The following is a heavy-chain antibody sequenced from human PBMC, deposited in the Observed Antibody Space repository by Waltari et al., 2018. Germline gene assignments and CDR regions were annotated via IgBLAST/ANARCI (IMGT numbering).Heavy chain of an antibody. CDR2: IRSKANSYAT. J-gene: IGHJ5*02. Sequence: EVQLVESGGGLVQPGGSLKLSCAASGLPFSGSAMHWVRQASGKGLEWVGRIRSKANSYATAYAASVKGRFTISRDDSKNTAYLQMNSLKTEDTAVYYCSKFVNSGYDSSWGQGTLVTVSS. CDR1: GLPFSGSA. V-gene: IGHV3-73*01. CDR3: SKFVNSGYDSS. D-gene: IGHD5-12*01.